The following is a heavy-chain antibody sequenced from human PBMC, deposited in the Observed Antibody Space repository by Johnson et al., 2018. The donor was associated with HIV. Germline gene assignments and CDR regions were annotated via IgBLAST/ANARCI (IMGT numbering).Heavy chain of an antibody. CDR2: IYSSGSA. CDR1: GFAVSNNY. J-gene: IGHJ3*02. Sequence: VRLVETGGGLIQPGGSLRLSCAVSGFAVSNNYMSWVRQAPGQGLEWVSVIYSSGSAYNADSVKGRFTISRDNSKNTLYLQMNSLRAEDTAVYYCAKSKLPDLVLDIWGQGTVVTVSS. D-gene: IGHD4-23*01. CDR3: AKSKLPDLVLDI. V-gene: IGHV3-53*05.